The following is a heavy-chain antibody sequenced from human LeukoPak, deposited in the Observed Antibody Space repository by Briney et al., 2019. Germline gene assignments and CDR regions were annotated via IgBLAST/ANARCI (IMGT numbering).Heavy chain of an antibody. CDR1: GGSISSYY. Sequence: SETLSLTCTVSGGSISSYYGSWIRQPPGKGLEWIGYIYTSGSTNYNPSLKSRVTISVDTSKNQFSLKLSSVTAADTAVYYCARETKDAFDIWGQGTTVTVSS. J-gene: IGHJ3*02. CDR3: ARETKDAFDI. CDR2: IYTSGST. V-gene: IGHV4-4*09.